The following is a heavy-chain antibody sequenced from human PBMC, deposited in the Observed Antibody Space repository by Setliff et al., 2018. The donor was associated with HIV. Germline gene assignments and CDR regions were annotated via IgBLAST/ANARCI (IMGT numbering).Heavy chain of an antibody. D-gene: IGHD6-19*01. CDR1: GFTFDDYT. Sequence: PGGSLRLSCAVSGFTFDDYTMHWVRQAPGKGLEWVSLISWDAGSTYYADSVKGRFTISRDNSKNSLYLQMNSLRAEDTALYYCAKDTGGKWAVAGYFDYWGQGTLVTVSS. CDR2: ISWDAGST. CDR3: AKDTGGKWAVAGYFDY. J-gene: IGHJ4*02. V-gene: IGHV3-43D*03.